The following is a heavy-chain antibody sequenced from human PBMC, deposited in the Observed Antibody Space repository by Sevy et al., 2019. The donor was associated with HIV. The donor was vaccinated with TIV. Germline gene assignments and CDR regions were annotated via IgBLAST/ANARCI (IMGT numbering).Heavy chain of an antibody. CDR2: IKQDGSQK. D-gene: IGHD3-3*01. CDR3: TRSPIPSDYYFDY. Sequence: GGSLRLSCAASGFTFSSYRMTWVRQAPGKGLEWVANIKQDGSQKYYVDSVKGRFTISRDNAKNSLYLQMNSLRAEDTALYFCTRSPIPSDYYFDYWGQGTLVTVSS. J-gene: IGHJ4*02. CDR1: GFTFSSYR. V-gene: IGHV3-7*01.